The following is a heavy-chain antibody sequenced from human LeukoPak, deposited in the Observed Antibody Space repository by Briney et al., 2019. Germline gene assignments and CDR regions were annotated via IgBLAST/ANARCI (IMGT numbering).Heavy chain of an antibody. CDR2: INPNSGGT. Sequence: ASVKVSCKASGYTFTGYFMHWVRLDPGQGLEWMGWINPNSGGTNYAQKFQGRVTMTRDTSISTAYMELRRLRYDDTAVYYCATAVIVAVFGDAFDIWGQGTLVTVSS. D-gene: IGHD6-13*01. V-gene: IGHV1-2*02. CDR1: GYTFTGYF. CDR3: ATAVIVAVFGDAFDI. J-gene: IGHJ3*02.